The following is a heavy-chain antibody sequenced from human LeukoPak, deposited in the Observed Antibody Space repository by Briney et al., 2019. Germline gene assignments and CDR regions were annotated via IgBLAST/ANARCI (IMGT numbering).Heavy chain of an antibody. CDR2: INHSGST. CDR1: GGSFSGYD. J-gene: IGHJ6*03. V-gene: IGHV4-34*01. Sequence: SETLSLTCAVYGGSFSGYDWSWIRQPPGKGLEWIGEINHSGSTNYNPSLKSRVTISVDTSKNQFSLKLSSVTAADPAVYYCARRGETRIAVVLHYYYYYYMDVWGKGTTVTISS. D-gene: IGHD6-19*01. CDR3: ARRGETRIAVVLHYYYYYYMDV.